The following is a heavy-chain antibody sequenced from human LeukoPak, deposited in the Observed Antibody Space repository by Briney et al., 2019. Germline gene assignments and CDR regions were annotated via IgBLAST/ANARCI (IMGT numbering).Heavy chain of an antibody. CDR3: ARSTPYYDILTGYYYTNPNYYYYYGMDV. V-gene: IGHV5-51*01. J-gene: IGHJ6*02. CDR2: IYPGDSDT. Sequence: GESLKISCKGSGYSFTSYWIGWVRQMPGKGLEWMWIIYPGDSDTRYSPSFQGQVTISADKSISTAYLQWSSLKASDTAMYYCARSTPYYDILTGYYYTNPNYYYYYGMDVWGQGTTVTVSS. CDR1: GYSFTSYW. D-gene: IGHD3-9*01.